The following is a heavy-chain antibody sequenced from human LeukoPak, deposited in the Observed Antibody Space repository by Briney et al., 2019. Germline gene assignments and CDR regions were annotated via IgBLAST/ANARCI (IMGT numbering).Heavy chain of an antibody. V-gene: IGHV1-69*06. J-gene: IGHJ6*03. D-gene: IGHD3-10*01. CDR1: GGTFSSYA. Sequence: SVKVSCKASGGTFSSYAISWVRQAPGRGLEWMGGIIPIFGTANYAQKFQGRVTITADKSTSTAYMELSSLRSEDTAVYYCASGRGSGSYYPYYMDVWGKGTTVTVSS. CDR3: ASGRGSGSYYPYYMDV. CDR2: IIPIFGTA.